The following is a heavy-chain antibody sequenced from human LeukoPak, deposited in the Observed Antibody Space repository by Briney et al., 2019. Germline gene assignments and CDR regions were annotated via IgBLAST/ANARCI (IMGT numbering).Heavy chain of an antibody. J-gene: IGHJ6*02. D-gene: IGHD5-12*01. CDR3: ASLGYTSRKDYYYGMDV. V-gene: IGHV4-59*08. Sequence: SETLSLTCTVSGGSISSYYWSWIRQPPGKGLEWIGYIYYSGSTNYNPSLKSRVSISVDTSKNQFSLKLSSVTAADTAVYYCASLGYTSRKDYYYGMDVWGQGTTVTVSS. CDR2: IYYSGST. CDR1: GGSISSYY.